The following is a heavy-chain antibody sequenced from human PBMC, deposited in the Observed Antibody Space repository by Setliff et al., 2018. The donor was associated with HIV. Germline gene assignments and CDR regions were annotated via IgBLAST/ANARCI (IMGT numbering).Heavy chain of an antibody. CDR1: AFTFSNYN. J-gene: IGHJ3*02. CDR3: ASSYPNYNYGNYDFWSGYYHDDAFDI. Sequence: GGSLRPSCAASAFTFSNYNIHWVRQAPGKGLEWVAFISYDGNKKYYADSVKGRFTISRDNSKNTLYLQMDSLRTEDTAVYYCASSYPNYNYGNYDFWSGYYHDDAFDIWGQGTMVTVSS. V-gene: IGHV3-30*04. D-gene: IGHD3-3*01. CDR2: ISYDGNKK.